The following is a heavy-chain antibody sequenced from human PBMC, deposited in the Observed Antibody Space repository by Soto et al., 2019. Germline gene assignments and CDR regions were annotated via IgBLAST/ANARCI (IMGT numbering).Heavy chain of an antibody. J-gene: IGHJ6*02. CDR1: GGSVSSGSYY. CDR3: ARDRGYCSGGSCGGGYGMDV. V-gene: IGHV4-61*01. Sequence: PSETLSLTCTVSGGSVSSGSYYWSWIRQPPGKGLEWIGYIYYSGSTNYNPSLKSRVTIPVDTSKNQFSLKLSSVTAADTAVYYCARDRGYCSGGSCGGGYGMDVWGQGTTVTVSS. D-gene: IGHD2-15*01. CDR2: IYYSGST.